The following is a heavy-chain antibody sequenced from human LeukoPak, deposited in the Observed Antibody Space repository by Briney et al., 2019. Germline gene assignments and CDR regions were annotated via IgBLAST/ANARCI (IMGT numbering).Heavy chain of an antibody. J-gene: IGHJ4*02. CDR2: ISAYNGNT. D-gene: IGHD3-22*01. Sequence: ASVKVSCKASGYTFTGYYMHWVRQAPGQGLEWMGWISAYNGNTNYAQKLQGRVTMTTDTSTSTAYMELRSLRSDDTAVYYCARDGSSGYLFAFDYWGQGTLVTVSS. CDR3: ARDGSSGYLFAFDY. V-gene: IGHV1-18*04. CDR1: GYTFTGYY.